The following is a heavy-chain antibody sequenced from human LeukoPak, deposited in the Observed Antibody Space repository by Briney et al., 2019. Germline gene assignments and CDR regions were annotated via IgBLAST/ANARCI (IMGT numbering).Heavy chain of an antibody. Sequence: SETLSLTCTVSGYSISSGYYWGWVRQPPGKGLEWIGSIYHSGSTYYNPSLKSRVTISLDTSKNQFSLNLSSVTAADTAVYYCARGEMATIEDAFDIWGQGTMVTVSS. D-gene: IGHD5-24*01. V-gene: IGHV4-38-2*02. CDR2: IYHSGST. J-gene: IGHJ3*02. CDR3: ARGEMATIEDAFDI. CDR1: GYSISSGYY.